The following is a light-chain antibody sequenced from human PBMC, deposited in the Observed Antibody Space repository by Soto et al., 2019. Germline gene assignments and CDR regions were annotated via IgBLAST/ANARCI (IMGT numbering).Light chain of an antibody. CDR3: AVRDDSLRGHGV. V-gene: IGLV1-47*01. CDR2: RSD. J-gene: IGLJ3*02. CDR1: SSNIGSNY. Sequence: QSVLTQPPSASGTPGQRVTISCSGSSSNIGSNYVSWYQHLPGAAPKLLIYRSDQRPSGVPDRFSGSKSGTSASLAISGLRSEDEADYFWAVRDDSLRGHGVFGGGTNLPVL.